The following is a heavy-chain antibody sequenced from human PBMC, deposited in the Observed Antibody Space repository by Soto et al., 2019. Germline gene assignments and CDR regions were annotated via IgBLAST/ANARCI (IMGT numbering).Heavy chain of an antibody. J-gene: IGHJ4*02. V-gene: IGHV3-7*01. CDR1: GFTFSTYW. Sequence: PGGSLRLSCAASGFTFSTYWMSWVRQAPGTGLEWVANMNQDGSETYYVDSVKGRFTISRDNAKNSLYLQMNSLRAEDTAVYYCARHPSRAPTLAYWGPGTLVNVSS. CDR2: MNQDGSET. CDR3: ARHPSRAPTLAY.